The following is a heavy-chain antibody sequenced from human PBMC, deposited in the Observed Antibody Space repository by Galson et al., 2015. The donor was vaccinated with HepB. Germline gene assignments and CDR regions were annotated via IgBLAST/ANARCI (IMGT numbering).Heavy chain of an antibody. CDR1: GYTLTELS. CDR3: ATAPKGTAAGFDY. CDR2: FDPEDGET. V-gene: IGHV1-24*01. D-gene: IGHD6-13*01. Sequence: KVSCKASGYTLTELSMHWVRQAPGKGLEWMGGFDPEDGETIYAQKFQGRVTMTEDTSTDTAYMELSSLRSEDTAVYYCATAPKGTAAGFDYWGQGTLVTVSS. J-gene: IGHJ4*02.